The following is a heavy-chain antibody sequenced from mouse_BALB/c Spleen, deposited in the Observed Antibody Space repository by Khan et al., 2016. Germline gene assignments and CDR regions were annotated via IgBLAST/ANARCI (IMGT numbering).Heavy chain of an antibody. CDR3: VRRRLQTPSWYFDV. D-gene: IGHD2-2*01. J-gene: IGHJ1*01. Sequence: EVQLVESGGGLVQPKGSLKLSCAASGFTFNTYAMNWVRQAPGKGLEWVARIRSKSNNYATYYADSVKDRFTISRDDSQSMLYLQMNNIKTKNTAMYYCVRRRLQTPSWYFDVWDAGTAVTVSS. CDR2: IRSKSNNYAT. V-gene: IGHV10-1*02. CDR1: GFTFNTYA.